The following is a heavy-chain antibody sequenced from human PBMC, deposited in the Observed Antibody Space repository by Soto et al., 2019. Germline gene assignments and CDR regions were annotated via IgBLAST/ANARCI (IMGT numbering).Heavy chain of an antibody. CDR3: ARAPSLTIFGVVILAYYGMDV. CDR1: GYTFTNYD. CDR2: MNPNSGNT. Sequence: ASVKVSCKASGYTFTNYDINWVRQATGQGLEWMGWMNPNSGNTGYSQKFQGRVTLTRNTSISTAYMELSSLRSEDTAVYYCARAPSLTIFGVVILAYYGMDVWGQGTTVTVSS. D-gene: IGHD3-3*01. J-gene: IGHJ6*02. V-gene: IGHV1-8*01.